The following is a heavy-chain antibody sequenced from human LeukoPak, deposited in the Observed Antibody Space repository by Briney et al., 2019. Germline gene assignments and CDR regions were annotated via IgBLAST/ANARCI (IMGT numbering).Heavy chain of an antibody. V-gene: IGHV4-34*01. Sequence: SETLSLTCAVYGGSFSGYYWGWIRQPPGKGLEWIGEINHSGSTNYNPSLKSRVTISVGTSKNQFSLKLSSVTAADTAVYYCARGVVMLFDYWGQGTLVTVSS. CDR1: GGSFSGYY. CDR2: INHSGST. CDR3: ARGVVMLFDY. D-gene: IGHD3-22*01. J-gene: IGHJ4*02.